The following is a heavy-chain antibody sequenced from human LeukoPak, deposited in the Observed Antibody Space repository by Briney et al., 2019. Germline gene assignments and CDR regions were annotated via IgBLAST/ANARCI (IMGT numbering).Heavy chain of an antibody. CDR2: IRYDGSNK. D-gene: IGHD3-10*01. J-gene: IGHJ4*02. Sequence: GGSLRLSCAASGFTFSSYGMHWVRQAPDKGLEWVAFIRYDGSNKYYANSVKGRFTISRDNSKNTLYLQMNSLRAEDTAVYYCAKERYGSGSYYPRIDYWGQGTLVTVSS. CDR3: AKERYGSGSYYPRIDY. V-gene: IGHV3-30*02. CDR1: GFTFSSYG.